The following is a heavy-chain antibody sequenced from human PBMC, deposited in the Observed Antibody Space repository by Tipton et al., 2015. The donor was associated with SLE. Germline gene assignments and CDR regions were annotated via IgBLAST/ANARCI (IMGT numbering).Heavy chain of an antibody. Sequence: TLSLTCTVSGGSISSYYWSWIRQPPGKGLEWIGYIYYSGSTNYNPSLKSRVTISVDTSKNQFSLKLGSVTAADTAVYYCARRLTRYSGYDYVDYWGQGTLVTVSS. CDR3: ARRLTRYSGYDYVDY. V-gene: IGHV4-59*08. CDR1: GGSISSYY. CDR2: IYYSGST. D-gene: IGHD5-12*01. J-gene: IGHJ4*02.